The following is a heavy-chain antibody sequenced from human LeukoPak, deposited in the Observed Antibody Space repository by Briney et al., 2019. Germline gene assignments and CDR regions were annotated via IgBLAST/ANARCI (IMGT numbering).Heavy chain of an antibody. CDR1: GYTFTSYY. Sequence: ASVKVSCTASGYTFTSYYMHWVRQAPGQGLEWMGIINPSGGSTSYAQKFQGRVTMTRDTSTSTVYMELSSLRSEDTAVYYCARAPYCSGGSCFYYFDYWGQGTLVTVSS. CDR3: ARAPYCSGGSCFYYFDY. CDR2: INPSGGST. D-gene: IGHD2-15*01. J-gene: IGHJ4*02. V-gene: IGHV1-46*01.